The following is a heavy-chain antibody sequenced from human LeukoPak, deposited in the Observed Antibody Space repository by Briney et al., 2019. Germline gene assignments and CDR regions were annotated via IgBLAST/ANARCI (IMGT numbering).Heavy chain of an antibody. D-gene: IGHD3-22*01. CDR1: GYSFTSCG. V-gene: IGHV1-18*01. J-gene: IGHJ4*02. Sequence: ASVKVSCKTSGYSFTSCGITWVRQAPGQGLEWMGWISPYSGDTKYAPKFQGRVTMTTDTSTSTDYMELRSLRSDDTAVYYCARDASYSSGWYPGDSWGQGTLVTVSS. CDR2: ISPYSGDT. CDR3: ARDASYSSGWYPGDS.